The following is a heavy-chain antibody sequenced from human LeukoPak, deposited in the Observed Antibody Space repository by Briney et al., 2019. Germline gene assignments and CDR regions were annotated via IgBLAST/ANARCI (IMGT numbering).Heavy chain of an antibody. J-gene: IGHJ4*02. CDR3: ARTLGAGENILTGYYLY. D-gene: IGHD3-9*01. V-gene: IGHV3-30-3*01. CDR2: ISYDGINK. Sequence: GGPLRLSCAAPGFPFSSYAMHWVRQAPGKGLEWVAVISYDGINKYYADSVKGRFTISRDNSKNTLYLQMNSLRAEDTAVYYCARTLGAGENILTGYYLYWGQGNLVTVSS. CDR1: GFPFSSYA.